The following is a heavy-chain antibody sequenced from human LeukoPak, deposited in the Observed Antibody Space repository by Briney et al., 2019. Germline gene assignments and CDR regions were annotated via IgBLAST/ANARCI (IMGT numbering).Heavy chain of an antibody. CDR2: MNPNSGNT. D-gene: IGHD2-2*01. CDR1: GYTFTGYY. J-gene: IGHJ4*02. Sequence: ASVKVSCKASGYTFTGYYMHWVRQAPGQGLEWMGWMNPNSGNTGYAQKFQGRVTMTRNTSISTAYMELSSLRSEDTAVYYCAREVVVPAAPTCYYFDYWGQGTLVTVSS. CDR3: AREVVVPAAPTCYYFDY. V-gene: IGHV1-8*02.